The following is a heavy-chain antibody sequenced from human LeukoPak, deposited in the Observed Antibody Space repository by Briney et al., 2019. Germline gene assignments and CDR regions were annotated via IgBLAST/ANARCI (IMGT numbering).Heavy chain of an antibody. V-gene: IGHV5-51*01. CDR1: GYSFTSYW. D-gene: IGHD2-21*02. Sequence: GESLKISCKGSGYSFTSYWIGWVRQMPGKGLEWMGIIYPGDSDTRYSPSFQGQVTISADKSISTAYLQWSSLKASDTAMYYCARHLGTRGRDWAFDIWGQGTMVTVSS. J-gene: IGHJ3*02. CDR3: ARHLGTRGRDWAFDI. CDR2: IYPGDSDT.